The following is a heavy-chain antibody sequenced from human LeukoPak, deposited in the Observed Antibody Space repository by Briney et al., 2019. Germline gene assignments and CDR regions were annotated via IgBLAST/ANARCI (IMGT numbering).Heavy chain of an antibody. Sequence: SETLSLACTVSGGSIYSTSFYWGWIRQPPGKGLEWIGSMYYDGSTYYNPSLKSRVTISVDTSKNQFSLKLTSVTAADTAVYFCARAGTGDRSAVFDYWGQEILVTVSS. CDR1: GGSIYSTSFY. V-gene: IGHV4-39*01. J-gene: IGHJ4*02. CDR2: MYYDGST. CDR3: ARAGTGDRSAVFDY. D-gene: IGHD7-27*01.